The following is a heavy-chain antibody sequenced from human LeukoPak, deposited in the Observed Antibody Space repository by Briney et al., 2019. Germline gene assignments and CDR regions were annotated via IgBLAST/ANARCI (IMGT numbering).Heavy chain of an antibody. Sequence: PGGSLRLSCAVSGFTFDDYAMHWVRQVPGKGLEWVSGINWNSDSIGYADSVKGRFTTSRDNAKNSLYLQMNSLRAEDTAVYYCARAYSGTYYGVNYFDYWGQGTLVTVSS. CDR1: GFTFDDYA. D-gene: IGHD1-26*01. CDR3: ARAYSGTYYGVNYFDY. V-gene: IGHV3-9*01. J-gene: IGHJ4*02. CDR2: INWNSDSI.